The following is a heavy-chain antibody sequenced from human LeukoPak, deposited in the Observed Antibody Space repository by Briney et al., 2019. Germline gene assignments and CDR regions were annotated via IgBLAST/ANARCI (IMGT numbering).Heavy chain of an antibody. D-gene: IGHD2-21*02. CDR3: ARDYCTRGGDCYKEDLFDP. CDR2: ISPYDGDT. Sequence: ASVKASCKASGYTFAIYGISWVRQAPGQGLEWMAWISPYDGDTNYAQNFEGRVTMTTETSTSTAYMELRSLRSDDTAIYYCARDYCTRGGDCYKEDLFDPWGQGTLVTVSS. J-gene: IGHJ5*02. V-gene: IGHV1-18*01. CDR1: GYTFAIYG.